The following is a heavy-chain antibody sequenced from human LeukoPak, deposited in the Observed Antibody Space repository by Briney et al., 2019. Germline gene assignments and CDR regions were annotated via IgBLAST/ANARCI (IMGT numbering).Heavy chain of an antibody. J-gene: IGHJ4*02. D-gene: IGHD4-23*01. V-gene: IGHV3-74*01. CDR1: GFNFNIYW. CDR3: VRATAVAFDI. Sequence: TGGSLRLSCAASGFNFNIYWIHWVRHAPGKGLVWVSRINPDGTSTSHADSVRGRFTISRDNTKNTLYLHMSSLGVEDTAIYYCVRATAVAFDIWGRGALVTVSS. CDR2: INPDGTST.